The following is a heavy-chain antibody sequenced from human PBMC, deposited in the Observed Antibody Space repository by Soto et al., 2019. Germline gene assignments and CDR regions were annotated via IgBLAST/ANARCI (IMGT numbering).Heavy chain of an antibody. CDR1: GGTFSSYA. J-gene: IGHJ4*02. CDR3: ARELEPRYGDLYYFDY. CDR2: ISPIFGTA. D-gene: IGHD2-21*02. Sequence: GASVKVSCKASGGTFSSYAISWVRQAPGQGLEWMGGISPIFGTANYAQKFQGRVTITADESTSTAYMELSSLRSEDTAVYYCARELEPRYGDLYYFDYWGQGTLVTVSS. V-gene: IGHV1-69*13.